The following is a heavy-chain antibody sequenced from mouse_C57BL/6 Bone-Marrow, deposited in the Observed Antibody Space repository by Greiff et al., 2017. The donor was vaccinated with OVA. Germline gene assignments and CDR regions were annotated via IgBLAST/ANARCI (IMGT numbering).Heavy chain of an antibody. CDR1: GFTFSDYG. J-gene: IGHJ4*01. Sequence: EVMLVESGGGLVQPGGSLKLSCAASGFTFSDYGMAWVRQAPRKGPEWVAFISNLAYSIYYADTVTGRFTISRANAKNTLYLEMSSLRSEDKAMYYCARRAVVATDYAMDYWGQGTSVTVSS. CDR2: ISNLAYSI. CDR3: ARRAVVATDYAMDY. V-gene: IGHV5-15*04. D-gene: IGHD1-1*01.